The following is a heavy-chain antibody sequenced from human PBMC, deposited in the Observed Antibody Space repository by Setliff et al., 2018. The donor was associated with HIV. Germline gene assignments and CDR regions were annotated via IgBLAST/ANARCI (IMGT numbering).Heavy chain of an antibody. CDR2: ISAGGGGT. Sequence: GGSLRLSCAVSGFTFSGYGMSWVRQASGKGLEWVSGISAGGGGTNYADSVKGRFTISRDNSKNTLYLQMNSLRAEDTAVYYCARLGIGRYCNISSCYLNQWGQGTLVTSPQ. CDR3: ARLGIGRYCNISSCYLNQ. D-gene: IGHD6-19*01. CDR1: GFTFSGYG. V-gene: IGHV3-23*01. J-gene: IGHJ4*02.